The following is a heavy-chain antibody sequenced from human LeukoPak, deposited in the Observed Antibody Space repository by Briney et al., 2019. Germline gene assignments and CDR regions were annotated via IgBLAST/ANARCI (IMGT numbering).Heavy chain of an antibody. CDR3: ARMAGAPGRLGELSFVDY. Sequence: GASVKVSCKASGYTFTSYGISWVRQAPGQGLEWMGWISAYNGNTNYAQKLQGRVTMTTDTSTSTAYMELRSLRSDDTAVYYCARMAGAPGRLGELSFVDYWGQGTLVTVSS. CDR1: GYTFTSYG. V-gene: IGHV1-18*01. D-gene: IGHD3-16*02. CDR2: ISAYNGNT. J-gene: IGHJ4*02.